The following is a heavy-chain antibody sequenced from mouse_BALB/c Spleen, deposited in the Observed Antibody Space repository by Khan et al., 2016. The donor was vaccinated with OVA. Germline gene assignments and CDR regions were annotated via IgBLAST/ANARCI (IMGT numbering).Heavy chain of an antibody. V-gene: IGHV1-7*01. Sequence: QVQLQQSGAELAKPGASVKMSCKASGYTFTTYWMHWVKQRPGQGLEWIGYINPTSGYTDYNEKFKDRATLSADKSSSTAYMQLSSLTSEDSAVYYCKRDRIDYWGQGTTVTVSS. CDR2: INPTSGYT. J-gene: IGHJ2*01. CDR3: KRDRIDY. CDR1: GYTFTTYW.